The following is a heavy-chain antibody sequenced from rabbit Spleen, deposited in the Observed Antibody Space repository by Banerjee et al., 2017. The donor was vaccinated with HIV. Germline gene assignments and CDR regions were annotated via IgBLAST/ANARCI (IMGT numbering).Heavy chain of an antibody. J-gene: IGHJ6*01. V-gene: IGHV1S45*01. CDR1: GVSFSSSYW. CDR3: ARDPDGGYRLTRMDL. CDR2: IYAGSSGST. D-gene: IGHD7-1*01. Sequence: QEQLEESGGGLVKPEGSLTLTCKASGVSFSSSYWICWVRQAPGKGLEWIACIYAGSSGSTWYASWVNGRFTISKTSSTTVTLQMTSLTAADTATYFCARDPDGGYRLTRMDLWGQGTLVTVS.